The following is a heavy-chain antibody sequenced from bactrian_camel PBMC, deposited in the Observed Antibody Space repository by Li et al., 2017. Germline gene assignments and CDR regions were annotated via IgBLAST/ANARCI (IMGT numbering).Heavy chain of an antibody. CDR2: VGWSGDST. Sequence: HVQLVESGGGLVQPGGSLTLSCADSGFSFNDYAIGWIRQAPGKGLEWVSTVGWSGDSTNYADSVKGRFTVSRDNAKNTAYLQMDSLKPEDTAMYYCVADFVETDSLVFTSYAPRQCEPDYGQGYWGQGTQVTVS. J-gene: IGHJ6*01. V-gene: IGHV3S60*01. CDR1: GFSFNDYA. D-gene: IGHD4*01. CDR3: VADFVETDSLVFTSYAPRQCEPDYGQGY.